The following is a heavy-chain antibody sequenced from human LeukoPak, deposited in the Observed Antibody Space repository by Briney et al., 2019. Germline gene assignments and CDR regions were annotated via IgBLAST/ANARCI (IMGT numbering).Heavy chain of an antibody. CDR2: ISGSGGST. Sequence: PGGSLRLSCAASGFTFSSYWMSWVRQAPGKGLEGVSSISGSGGSTYYADSVKGRFTISRDNSNNTLYLQINSLRAEDTAVYYCAKTPSLWWFDPWGQGTLVTVSS. CDR3: AKTPSLWWFDP. D-gene: IGHD3-16*02. V-gene: IGHV3-23*01. J-gene: IGHJ5*02. CDR1: GFTFSSYW.